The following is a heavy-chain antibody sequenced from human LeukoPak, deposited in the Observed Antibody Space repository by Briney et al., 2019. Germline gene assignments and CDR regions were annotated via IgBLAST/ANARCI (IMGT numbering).Heavy chain of an antibody. D-gene: IGHD3-10*01. Sequence: PVKVSCKASGGTFSSYAISWVRQAPGQGLEWMGGIIPIFGTANYAQKFQGRVTITTDESTSTAYMELSSLRSEDTAVYYCARDKGWFGELLSSYYYYYMDVWGKGTTVTVSS. CDR2: IIPIFGTA. CDR3: ARDKGWFGELLSSYYYYYMDV. J-gene: IGHJ6*03. V-gene: IGHV1-69*05. CDR1: GGTFSSYA.